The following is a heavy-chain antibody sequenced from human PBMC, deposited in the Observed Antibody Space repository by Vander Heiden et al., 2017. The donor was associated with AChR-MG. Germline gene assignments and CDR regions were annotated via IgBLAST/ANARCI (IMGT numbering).Heavy chain of an antibody. CDR3: AKVLVPYFNGLGV. CDR2: IYTSGST. Sequence: QVQLQESGPGLVKPSETLSLTCTVSGDSISSYYWSWIRQSAGKGLEWIGRIYTSGSTSYNPSLKSRVTMSIDTSKNQFSLKLNSVTAADTAVYYCAKVLVPYFNGLGVWGQGTTVTVSS. CDR1: GDSISSYY. V-gene: IGHV4-4*07. D-gene: IGHD2-21*01. J-gene: IGHJ6*02.